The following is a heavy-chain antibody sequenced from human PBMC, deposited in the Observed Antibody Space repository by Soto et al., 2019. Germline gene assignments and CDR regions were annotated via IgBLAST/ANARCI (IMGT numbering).Heavy chain of an antibody. CDR2: INYRTTT. J-gene: IGHJ5*02. CDR1: GGSVTTY. Sequence: SETLSLTCPVSGGSVTTYGAWIRQAPGKGLEWIGYINYRTTTKYNSSLRSRATISVATSGTRVSLSLESVTAADTAVYYCARSYCTDGVSCNWFDPWGQGILVTVSS. CDR3: ARSYCTDGVSCNWFDP. V-gene: IGHV4-59*02. D-gene: IGHD2-8*01.